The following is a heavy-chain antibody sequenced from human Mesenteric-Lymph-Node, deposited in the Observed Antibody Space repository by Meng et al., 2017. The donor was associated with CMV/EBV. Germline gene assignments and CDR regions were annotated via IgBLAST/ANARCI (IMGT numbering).Heavy chain of an antibody. CDR3: SRDVNWVLFDY. Sequence: GGSLRLSCAASGFTFSSYGMHWVRQAPGKGLEWVAFIRYDGSNKYYADSVKGGFTVSRDSARNTLYLQMNSLRAEDTAVYYCSRDVNWVLFDYWGQGTLVTVSS. CDR2: IRYDGSNK. V-gene: IGHV3-30*02. D-gene: IGHD1-1*01. CDR1: GFTFSSYG. J-gene: IGHJ4*02.